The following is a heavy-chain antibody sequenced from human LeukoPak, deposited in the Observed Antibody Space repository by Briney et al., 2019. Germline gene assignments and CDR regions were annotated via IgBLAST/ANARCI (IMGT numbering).Heavy chain of an antibody. CDR3: ARTPCGGDCYIPLDY. J-gene: IGHJ4*02. D-gene: IGHD2-21*02. Sequence: GGSLRLSCAASGFTFSSYAMHWVRQAPGKGLEWVAVISYDGSNKYYADSVKGRFTISRDNSKNTLYLQMNSLRAEDTAVYYCARTPCGGDCYIPLDYWGQGTLVTVSS. CDR2: ISYDGSNK. V-gene: IGHV3-30-3*01. CDR1: GFTFSSYA.